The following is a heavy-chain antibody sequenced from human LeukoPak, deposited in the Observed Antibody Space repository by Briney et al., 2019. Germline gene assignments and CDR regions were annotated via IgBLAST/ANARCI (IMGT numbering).Heavy chain of an antibody. J-gene: IGHJ4*02. CDR3: ARATRLEYKYCSGGSCNDFDY. CDR1: GDSVSSNSAT. Sequence: SQTLSLTCAISGDSVSSNSATWNWIRQSPSRGLEWLGRTYYRSKWYNDYAVSVKSRITINPDTSKNQFSLQLNSVTPEDTAVYYCARATRLEYKYCSGGSCNDFDYWGQGTLVTVSS. CDR2: TYYRSKWYN. V-gene: IGHV6-1*01. D-gene: IGHD2-15*01.